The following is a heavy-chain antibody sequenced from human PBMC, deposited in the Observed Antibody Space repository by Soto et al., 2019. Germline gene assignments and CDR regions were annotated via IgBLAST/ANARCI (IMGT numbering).Heavy chain of an antibody. D-gene: IGHD2-2*01. CDR2: IIPIFGTA. CDR1: GGTFSSYA. CDR3: ARGGTYCSSTSCYPPFYYYYGMDV. V-gene: IGHV1-69*13. Sequence: SVKVSCKASGGTFSSYAISWVRQAPGQGLEWMGGIIPIFGTANYAQKFQGRVTITADESTSTAYMELSSLRSEDTAVYYCARGGTYCSSTSCYPPFYYYYGMDVWGQGTTVTSP. J-gene: IGHJ6*02.